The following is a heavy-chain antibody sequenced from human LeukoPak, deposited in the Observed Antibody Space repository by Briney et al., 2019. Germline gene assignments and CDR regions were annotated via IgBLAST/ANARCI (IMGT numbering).Heavy chain of an antibody. J-gene: IGHJ4*02. V-gene: IGHV3-21*01. Sequence: GSLRLSCASSGFTFSTYSMSWVRQAPGKGLEWVSYISRSASSIYYADSVKGRLTTSRDNAKNSLYLQMNSLRVEDTAVYYCAKDRGDGYPTHFDYWGQGTLVTVSS. D-gene: IGHD5-24*01. CDR3: AKDRGDGYPTHFDY. CDR2: ISRSASSI. CDR1: GFTFSTYS.